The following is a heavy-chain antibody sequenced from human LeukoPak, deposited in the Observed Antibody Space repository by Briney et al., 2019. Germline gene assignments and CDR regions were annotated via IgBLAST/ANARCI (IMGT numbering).Heavy chain of an antibody. J-gene: IGHJ3*02. CDR1: GFTSGSYG. V-gene: IGHV3-15*01. D-gene: IGHD6-19*01. Sequence: PGGSLRLSCAASGFTSGSYGMHWVRQAPGKGLEWVGRIKSKTDGGTADYPAPVKGRFTISRDDSTNTLFLQMNSLRTEDTAVYYCTTESRDRTGWYGAFDIWGQGTMVTVSS. CDR3: TTESRDRTGWYGAFDI. CDR2: IKSKTDGGTA.